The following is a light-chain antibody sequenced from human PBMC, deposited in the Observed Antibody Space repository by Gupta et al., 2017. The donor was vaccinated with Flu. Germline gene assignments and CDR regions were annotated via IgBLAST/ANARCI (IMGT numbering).Light chain of an antibody. Sequence: QSVLTQPPSASGTPGQRVTISCSGSTSNIGSKTVNWYQQVPGKSPKLLIYSDDQRPPEVPDRVSGSKSGTSASLAIGGLQSEDEADYYCAAWDDSVRGVIFGGGTKLTVL. V-gene: IGLV1-44*01. CDR2: SDD. CDR1: TSNIGSKT. CDR3: AAWDDSVRGVI. J-gene: IGLJ2*01.